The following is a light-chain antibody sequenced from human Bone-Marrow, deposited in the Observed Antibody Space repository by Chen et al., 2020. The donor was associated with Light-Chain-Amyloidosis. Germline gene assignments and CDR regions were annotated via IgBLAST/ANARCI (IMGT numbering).Light chain of an antibody. V-gene: IGLV3-25*03. Sequence: SYVLTQPPSVSVSPGQTARITCSGDALPKKYAYWYQQKPGQAPVLVIYKDSERPSGIPERFSGSSSGTTVTLTISGVQAEDEADYYCQSADSSDLGVFGGGTKLTVL. CDR2: KDS. J-gene: IGLJ3*02. CDR1: ALPKKY. CDR3: QSADSSDLGV.